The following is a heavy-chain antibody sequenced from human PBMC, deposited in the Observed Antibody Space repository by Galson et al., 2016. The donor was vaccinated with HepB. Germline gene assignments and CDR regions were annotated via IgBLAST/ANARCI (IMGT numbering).Heavy chain of an antibody. CDR1: SGSISSYY. CDR3: ARHWGRNSRIDY. D-gene: IGHD3-16*01. V-gene: IGHV4-59*08. CDR2: IYHSGTT. J-gene: IGHJ4*02. Sequence: SETLSLTCSLSSGSISSYYWTWIRQSPGKGLEWIGYIYHSGTTYYNPSLKSRVTISIDTWNNKFSLKMTGMTASDTAVYYCARHWGRNSRIDYWGQGTLVTVSS.